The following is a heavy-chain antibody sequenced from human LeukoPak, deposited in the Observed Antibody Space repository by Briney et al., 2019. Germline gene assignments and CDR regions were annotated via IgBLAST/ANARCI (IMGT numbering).Heavy chain of an antibody. Sequence: GGSLRLSCAASGFTFSSYSMNWVRQAPGKGLEWVSYTSSSSSTIYYADSVKGRFTISRDNAKNSLYLQMNSLRAEDTAVYYCARDSIYNYYDSSGYRQAVDYWGQGTLVTVSS. CDR1: GFTFSSYS. J-gene: IGHJ4*02. V-gene: IGHV3-48*01. CDR2: TSSSSSTI. D-gene: IGHD3-22*01. CDR3: ARDSIYNYYDSSGYRQAVDY.